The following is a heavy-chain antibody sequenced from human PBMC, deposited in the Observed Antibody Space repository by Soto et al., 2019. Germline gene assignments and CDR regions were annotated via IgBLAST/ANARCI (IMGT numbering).Heavy chain of an antibody. V-gene: IGHV4-59*01. CDR2: IYCSGST. J-gene: IGHJ6*02. D-gene: IGHD1-20*01. CDR3: AXDSPPDPTTVTGNGMDV. CDR1: GGSITSYY. Sequence: SETLSLTWTVSGGSITSYYWRWIRRPQGGLLEWIGYIYCSGSTNYSPSLTSRVTISVDTAKNQFSLKLSSVTAADTAVYYCAXDSPPDPTTVTGNGMDVWGQGTTVSVSS.